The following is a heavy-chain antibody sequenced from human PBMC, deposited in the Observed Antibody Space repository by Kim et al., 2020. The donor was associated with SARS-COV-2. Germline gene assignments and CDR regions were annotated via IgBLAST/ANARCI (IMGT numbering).Heavy chain of an antibody. D-gene: IGHD3-10*01. Sequence: AQKLQGRVTMTTDPSTSTAYMELRSLRSDDTAVYYCARVSMVRGVIIDDYWGQGTLVTVSS. V-gene: IGHV1-18*01. CDR3: ARVSMVRGVIIDDY. J-gene: IGHJ4*02.